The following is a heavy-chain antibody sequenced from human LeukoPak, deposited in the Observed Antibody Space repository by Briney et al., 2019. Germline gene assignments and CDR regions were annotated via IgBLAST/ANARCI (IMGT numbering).Heavy chain of an antibody. J-gene: IGHJ4*02. CDR1: GFTFSSYE. D-gene: IGHD3-9*01. Sequence: GGSLRLSCAASGFTFSSYEMNWVRQAPGKGLEWVSGISGSGGNTYYADSVKGRFTISRDNSKNTLYLQLNSLRAEDTAVYYCARRYWVNGLCYWIDYWGQGTLATVSS. V-gene: IGHV3-23*01. CDR3: ARRYWVNGLCYWIDY. CDR2: ISGSGGNT.